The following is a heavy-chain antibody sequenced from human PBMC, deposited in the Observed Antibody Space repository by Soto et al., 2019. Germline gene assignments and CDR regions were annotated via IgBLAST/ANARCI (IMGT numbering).Heavy chain of an antibody. J-gene: IGHJ6*01. CDR3: APLPMFPTRRYGMDV. CDR1: GGSFSGYY. V-gene: IGHV4-34*01. CDR2: INHSGST. D-gene: IGHD3-10*02. Sequence: QVQLQQWGAGLLKPSETLSLTCAVYGGSFSGYYWSWIRQPPGKGLEWIGEINHSGSTNYNPSLKSRVTRSVGTSKTHFSRKRSSGTAADSAVYYCAPLPMFPTRRYGMDVWGQGTTVTVSS.